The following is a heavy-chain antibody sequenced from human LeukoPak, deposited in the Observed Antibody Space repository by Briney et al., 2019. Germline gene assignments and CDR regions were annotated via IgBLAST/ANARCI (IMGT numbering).Heavy chain of an antibody. CDR1: GGSISSGDYY. CDR3: ARDGLTVSFGSYYAGVNFDY. J-gene: IGHJ4*02. Sequence: SETLSLTCTVSGGSISSGDYYWSWIRQPPGKGLEWIGYIYYSGSTYYNPSLKSRVTISVDTSKNQFSLKLSSVTAADTAVYYCARDGLTVSFGSYYAGVNFDYWGQGTLVTVSS. CDR2: IYYSGST. D-gene: IGHD1-26*01. V-gene: IGHV4-30-4*01.